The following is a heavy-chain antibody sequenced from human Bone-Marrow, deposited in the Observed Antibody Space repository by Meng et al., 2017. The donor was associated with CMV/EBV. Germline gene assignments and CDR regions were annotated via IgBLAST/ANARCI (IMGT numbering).Heavy chain of an antibody. D-gene: IGHD3-22*01. CDR3: ARDRGGGNYYDSSAGSWFDP. J-gene: IGHJ5*02. Sequence: IYSISGVRKAPGQGVWWMGGILPIFGTATSAQKFQGRVTITADQSTSTAYMELSSLRSEDTAVYYWARDRGGGNYYDSSAGSWFDPWGQGTLVTVSS. CDR1: IYS. CDR2: ILPIFGTA. V-gene: IGHV1-69*01.